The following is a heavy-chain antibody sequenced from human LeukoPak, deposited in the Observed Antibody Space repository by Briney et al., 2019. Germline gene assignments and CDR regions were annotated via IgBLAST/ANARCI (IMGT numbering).Heavy chain of an antibody. V-gene: IGHV4-4*02. J-gene: IGHJ5*02. CDR1: GGSISSSNW. CDR2: IYHSGST. D-gene: IGHD2-2*01. CDR3: AKIMGWGYCTSSSCGGDWFDP. Sequence: SGTLSLTCAVSGGSISSSNWWSWVRQPPGKGLEWMGEIYHSGSTNYNPSLKSRVTISVDKSKNQFSLKRSSVTAADTAVYYCAKIMGWGYCTSSSCGGDWFDPWGQGTLVTVSS.